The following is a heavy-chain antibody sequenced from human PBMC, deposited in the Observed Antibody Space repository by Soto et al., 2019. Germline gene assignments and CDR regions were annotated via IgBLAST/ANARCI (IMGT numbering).Heavy chain of an antibody. J-gene: IGHJ5*02. Sequence: SVKVSCKASGDTFGRFTINWVRQAPGQGLEWMGGIKPISDITNYAQRFQGRVTFTADASTSTVYLELSSLRSEDTAMYYCARDPSTINTLIGVWFDPWGQGTLVTVSS. D-gene: IGHD4-4*01. CDR1: GDTFGRFT. CDR3: ARDPSTINTLIGVWFDP. V-gene: IGHV1-69*13. CDR2: IKPISDIT.